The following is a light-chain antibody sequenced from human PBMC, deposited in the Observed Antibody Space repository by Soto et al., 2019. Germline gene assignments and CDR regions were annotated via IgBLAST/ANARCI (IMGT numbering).Light chain of an antibody. CDR1: QSISSW. V-gene: IGKV1-5*03. Sequence: DIQMTQSPSTLSASVGDRVTITCRASQSISSWLAWYQQKPGKAPKLLIYKASSLGSGVPSRFSGSGSGTEFTLTISSLQPDDFATYYCQEYNSRGTFGQGTKVEIK. J-gene: IGKJ1*01. CDR3: QEYNSRGT. CDR2: KAS.